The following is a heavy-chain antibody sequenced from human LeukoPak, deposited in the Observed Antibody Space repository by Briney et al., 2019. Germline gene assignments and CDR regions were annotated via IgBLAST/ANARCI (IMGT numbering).Heavy chain of an antibody. V-gene: IGHV4-59*01. J-gene: IGHJ4*02. CDR2: ISYSGTT. D-gene: IGHD3-10*01. CDR1: GDSISSYD. CDR3: ARGSMVRGVIGY. Sequence: PSETLSLTCTVSGDSISSYDWSWIRQPPGKGLEWIGYISYSGTTNYNPSLKSRVTMSVDTSKNQFSLKLSSVTAADTAVYYCARGSMVRGVIGYWGQGTLVTVSS.